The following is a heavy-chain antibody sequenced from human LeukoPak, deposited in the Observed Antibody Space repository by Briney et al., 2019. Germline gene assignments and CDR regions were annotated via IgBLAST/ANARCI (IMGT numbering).Heavy chain of an antibody. D-gene: IGHD3-22*01. CDR1: GGTFSSYA. CDR2: IIPIFGTA. Sequence: SVKVSCKASGGTFSSYAISWVRHAPGQGLEWMGGIIPIFGTANYAQKFQGRVTITADESTSTAYMELSSLRSEDTAVYYCARAPYYYDSSGPVILLDYYMDVWGKGTTVTVSS. V-gene: IGHV1-69*01. CDR3: ARAPYYYDSSGPVILLDYYMDV. J-gene: IGHJ6*03.